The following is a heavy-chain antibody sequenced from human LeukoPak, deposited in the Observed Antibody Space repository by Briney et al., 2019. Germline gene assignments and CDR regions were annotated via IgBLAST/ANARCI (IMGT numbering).Heavy chain of an antibody. CDR2: IYYSGST. J-gene: IGHJ4*02. D-gene: IGHD4-23*01. CDR3: ARHAVGYGGKIYYFDY. V-gene: IGHV4-39*01. Sequence: SETLSLTCTVSGGSISSSSYYWGWIRQPPGKGLEWIGSIYYSGSTYYNPSLKSRVTISVDTSKNQFSLKLSSVTAADTAVYYCARHAVGYGGKIYYFDYWGQGTLVTVSS. CDR1: GGSISSSSYY.